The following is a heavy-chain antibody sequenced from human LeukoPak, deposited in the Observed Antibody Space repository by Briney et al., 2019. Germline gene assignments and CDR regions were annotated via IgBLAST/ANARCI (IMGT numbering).Heavy chain of an antibody. Sequence: ASVKVSCKASGYTFTSYGISWVRQAPGQGLEWMGWFSAYNGNTNYAQKLQGRVTMTTDTSTSTAYMELRSLRSDDTAVYYCARDNIAAAGTPQEAHFDPWGQGTLVTVSS. CDR2: FSAYNGNT. V-gene: IGHV1-18*01. D-gene: IGHD6-13*01. CDR1: GYTFTSYG. CDR3: ARDNIAAAGTPQEAHFDP. J-gene: IGHJ5*02.